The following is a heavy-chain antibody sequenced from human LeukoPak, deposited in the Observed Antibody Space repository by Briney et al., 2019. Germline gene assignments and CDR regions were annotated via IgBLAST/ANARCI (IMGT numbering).Heavy chain of an antibody. Sequence: ASVTVSYTASGGTFSSYAISWVRQAPGQGLEWMGRIIPILGIANYAQKFQGRVTITADKSTSTAYMELSSLRSEDTAVYYCASQLAYCGGDCYSIDYWGQGTLVTVSS. D-gene: IGHD2-21*02. J-gene: IGHJ4*02. CDR3: ASQLAYCGGDCYSIDY. V-gene: IGHV1-69*04. CDR1: GGTFSSYA. CDR2: IIPILGIA.